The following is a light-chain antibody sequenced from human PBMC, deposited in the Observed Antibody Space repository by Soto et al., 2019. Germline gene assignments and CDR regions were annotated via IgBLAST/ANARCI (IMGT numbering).Light chain of an antibody. CDR3: VAWDDSLKGWV. CDR1: SSNIGSET. J-gene: IGLJ3*02. V-gene: IGLV1-44*01. CDR2: ANN. Sequence: QSVLTQPPSASGTPGQRVTISCSGSSSNIGSETVNWYQQVPGTAPNLLIYANNQRPSGVPDRFSVSKSGTSASLAIGGLQSEDEADYYCVAWDDSLKGWVFGGGTKLTVL.